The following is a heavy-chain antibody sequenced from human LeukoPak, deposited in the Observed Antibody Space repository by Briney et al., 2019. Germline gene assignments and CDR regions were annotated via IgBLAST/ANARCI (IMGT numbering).Heavy chain of an antibody. CDR1: GFTFGSYS. CDR3: AKDTNYYDSSGYLPFDY. CDR2: ISGSGGST. J-gene: IGHJ4*02. V-gene: IGHV3-23*01. D-gene: IGHD3-22*01. Sequence: PGGSLRLSCAASGFTFGSYSMNWVRQAPGKGLEWVSAISGSGGSTYYADSVKGRFTISRDNSKNTLYLQMNSLRAEDTAVYYCAKDTNYYDSSGYLPFDYWGQGTLVTVSS.